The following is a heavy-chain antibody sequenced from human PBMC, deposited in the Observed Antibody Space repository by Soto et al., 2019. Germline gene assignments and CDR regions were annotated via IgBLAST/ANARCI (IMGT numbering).Heavy chain of an antibody. Sequence: QLQLQESGPGLVKPSETLSLTCTVSGGSISTSSYYWGWIRQPPGKGLEWIGNIYYNGNTYYNPSLTSRVIISVSTSKNQFSPNLSSVTAADTAVYYCAKCGYSFTYLPFDSWGLGTLVAVSS. CDR3: AKCGYSFTYLPFDS. J-gene: IGHJ4*02. V-gene: IGHV4-39*01. D-gene: IGHD5-18*01. CDR1: GGSISTSSYY. CDR2: IYYNGNT.